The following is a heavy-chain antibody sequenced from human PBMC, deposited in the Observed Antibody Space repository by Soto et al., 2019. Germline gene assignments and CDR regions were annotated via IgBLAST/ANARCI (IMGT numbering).Heavy chain of an antibody. CDR1: GGSFSGYY. CDR3: ARVSVELLWLGESRWWFDP. V-gene: IGHV4-34*01. J-gene: IGHJ5*02. Sequence: PSETLSLTCAVYGGSFSGYYWSWIRQPPGKGLEWIGEINHSGSTNYNPSLKSRVTISVDTSKNQFSLKLSSVTAADTAVYYCARVSVELLWLGESRWWFDPWGQGTLVTVSS. CDR2: INHSGST. D-gene: IGHD3-10*01.